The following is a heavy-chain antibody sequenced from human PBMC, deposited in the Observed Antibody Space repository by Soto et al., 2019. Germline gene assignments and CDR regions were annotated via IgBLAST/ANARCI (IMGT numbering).Heavy chain of an antibody. J-gene: IGHJ6*03. CDR3: AAILYYYGSGSYVPYYYYMDV. CDR1: GFTITRSA. Sequence: SVKVSCKTSGFTITRSAVQWVRQARGQRLEWIGWIVVGSGNTNYAQKFQERVTITRDMSTSTAYMELSSLRSEDTAVYYCAAILYYYGSGSYVPYYYYMDVWGKGTTVTVSS. D-gene: IGHD3-10*01. V-gene: IGHV1-58*01. CDR2: IVVGSGNT.